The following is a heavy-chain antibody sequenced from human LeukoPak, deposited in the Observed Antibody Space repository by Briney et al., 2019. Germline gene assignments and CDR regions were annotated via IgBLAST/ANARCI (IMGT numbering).Heavy chain of an antibody. CDR3: AKDNEAAPGGAFDI. CDR2: ISWNSGSI. V-gene: IGHV3-9*03. CDR1: GFTFDDYA. J-gene: IGHJ3*02. Sequence: PGGSLRLSCAASGFTFDDYAMHWVRQAPGKGLEWVSGISWNSGSIGYADSVKGRFTISRDNAKNSLYLQMNSLRAEDMALYYCAKDNEAAPGGAFDIWGQGTMVTVSS. D-gene: IGHD6-6*01.